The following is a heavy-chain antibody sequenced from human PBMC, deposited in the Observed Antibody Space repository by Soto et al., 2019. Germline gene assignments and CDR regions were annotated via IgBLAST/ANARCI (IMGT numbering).Heavy chain of an antibody. CDR2: MNPNSGNT. V-gene: IGHV1-8*01. Sequence: ASVKVSCKASGYTFTSYDINWVRQATGQGLEWMGWMNPNSGNTGYAQKFQGRVTMTRNTSISTAYMELSSLRSEDTAVYYCARGYSSGWYEVYSYYYGMDVWGQGTTVTVSS. D-gene: IGHD6-19*01. J-gene: IGHJ6*02. CDR1: GYTFTSYD. CDR3: ARGYSSGWYEVYSYYYGMDV.